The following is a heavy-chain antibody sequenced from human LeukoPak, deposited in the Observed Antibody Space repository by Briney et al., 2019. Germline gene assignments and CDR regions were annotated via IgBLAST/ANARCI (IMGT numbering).Heavy chain of an antibody. J-gene: IGHJ6*03. CDR3: ARDGAYYDSSGYYPPSYYYYMDV. V-gene: IGHV3-11*04. Sequence: PGGSLRLSCAASGFTFSDYYMSWIRQAPGKGLEWVSYISSSGSTIYYADSVKGRFTISRDNAKNSLYLQMNSLRAEDTAVYYCARDGAYYDSSGYYPPSYYYYMDVWGKGTTVTVSS. CDR1: GFTFSDYY. CDR2: ISSSGSTI. D-gene: IGHD3-22*01.